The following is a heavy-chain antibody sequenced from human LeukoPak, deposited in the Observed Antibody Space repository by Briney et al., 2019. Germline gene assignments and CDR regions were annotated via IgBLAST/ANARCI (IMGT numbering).Heavy chain of an antibody. D-gene: IGHD4-17*01. CDR1: GYNFLSYY. V-gene: IGHV1-46*01. CDR3: ARGKYGDWYFDF. J-gene: IGHJ4*02. CDR2: INPSAGNT. Sequence: ASVKVSCKASGYNFLSYYMYWVRQAPGHGLEWMGFINPSAGNTAYAQKFQGRVTMTRDTSTSTVYMDLTSLRSDDTAVYYCARGKYGDWYFDFWGQGTLVTVSS.